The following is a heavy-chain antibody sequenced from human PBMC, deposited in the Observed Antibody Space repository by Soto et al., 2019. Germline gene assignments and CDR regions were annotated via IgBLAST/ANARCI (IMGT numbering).Heavy chain of an antibody. J-gene: IGHJ5*02. CDR1: GGSIGSSTYY. D-gene: IGHD3-22*01. CDR3: ARQRYISRGYHYGT. Sequence: QLRLQESGPGLVKPSETLSLTCTVSGGSIGSSTYYWGWIRQPPGKGLEWIGSMYSSGNTYYNTSHKRRVTVSVDTSKNHFTLTLSSVTAADTAVYYCARQRYISRGYHYGTWGQGTLVSVSS. CDR2: MYSSGNT. V-gene: IGHV4-39*01.